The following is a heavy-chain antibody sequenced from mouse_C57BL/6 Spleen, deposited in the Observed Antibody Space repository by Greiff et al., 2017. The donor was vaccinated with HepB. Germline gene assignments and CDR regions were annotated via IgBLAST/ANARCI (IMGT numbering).Heavy chain of an antibody. J-gene: IGHJ2*01. CDR2: IYPGDGDT. CDR1: GYAFSSSW. CDR3: ARAYYYGSSYVDY. V-gene: IGHV1-82*01. Sequence: VQLQQSGPELVKPGASVKISCKASGYAFSSSWMNWVKQRPGKGLEWIGRIYPGDGDTNYNGKFKGKATLTADKSSSTAYMQLSSLTSEDSAVYVCARAYYYGSSYVDYWGQGTTLTVSS. D-gene: IGHD1-1*01.